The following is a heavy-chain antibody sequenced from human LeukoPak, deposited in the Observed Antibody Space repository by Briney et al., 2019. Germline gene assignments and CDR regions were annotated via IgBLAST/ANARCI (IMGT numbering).Heavy chain of an antibody. D-gene: IGHD6-13*01. Sequence: GGSLRLSCAASRFTFSSYAMHWVRQAPGKGLEWVAVISYDGSNKYYADSVKGRFTISRDNSKNTLYLQMNSLRAEDTAVYYCARDQDSSSFFDYWGQGTLVTVSS. CDR3: ARDQDSSSFFDY. CDR1: RFTFSSYA. J-gene: IGHJ4*02. CDR2: ISYDGSNK. V-gene: IGHV3-30-3*01.